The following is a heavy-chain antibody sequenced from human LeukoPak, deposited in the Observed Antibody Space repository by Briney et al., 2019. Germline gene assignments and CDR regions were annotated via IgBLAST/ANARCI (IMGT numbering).Heavy chain of an antibody. V-gene: IGHV5-51*01. Sequence: GESLKISCKGSGYSFTSYWIGWVRQMPGKGLEWMGIIYPGDSDTRYSPSFQGQVTISADKSISTAYLQWSSLKASDTAMYYCARVVLGSSGYDRPFDYSGQGTLVTVSS. CDR3: ARVVLGSSGYDRPFDY. D-gene: IGHD5-12*01. CDR2: IYPGDSDT. CDR1: GYSFTSYW. J-gene: IGHJ4*02.